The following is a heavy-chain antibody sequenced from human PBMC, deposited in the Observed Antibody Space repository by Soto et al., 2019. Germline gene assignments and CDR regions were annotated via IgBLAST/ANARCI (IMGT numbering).Heavy chain of an antibody. J-gene: IGHJ3*02. CDR3: AEDRGDIGMVDAFEI. D-gene: IGHD2-15*01. CDR1: GFTFSSYA. CDR2: ISGSGITT. V-gene: IGHV3-23*01. Sequence: EMQLLESGGDLVQPGGSLRLSCAASGFTFSSYAMTWVRQAPGKGLQYISAISGSGITTYSADSMKGRFTISRDNSKNKLYLQMNSLRAEDTAVYYCAEDRGDIGMVDAFEIWGQGTMVTVSS.